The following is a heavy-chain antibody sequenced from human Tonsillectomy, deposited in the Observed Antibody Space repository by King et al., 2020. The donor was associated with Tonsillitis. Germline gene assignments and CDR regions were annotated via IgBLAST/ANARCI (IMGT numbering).Heavy chain of an antibody. CDR2: IFYSGST. Sequence: QLQESGPALVKPSETLSLTCTISGDPISSSGFYWGWIRQPPGKGLEWIGSIFYSGSTYHNPSLKSRVTISVDTSKNQFSLKLSSVTAADTAVYYCARLTLTVFYYYYMDVWGKGTTVTVSS. CDR1: GDPISSSGFY. J-gene: IGHJ6*03. D-gene: IGHD4-11*01. CDR3: ARLTLTVFYYYYMDV. V-gene: IGHV4-39*01.